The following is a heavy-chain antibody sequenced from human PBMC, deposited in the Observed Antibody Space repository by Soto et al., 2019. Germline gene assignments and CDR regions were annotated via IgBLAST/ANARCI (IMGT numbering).Heavy chain of an antibody. J-gene: IGHJ6*02. V-gene: IGHV4-30-4*01. CDR2: IYYSGST. CDR1: GGSISSGDYY. Sequence: PSETLSLTCTVSGGSISSGDYYWSWIRQPPGKGLEWIGYIYYSGSTYYNPSLKSRVTISVDTSKNQFSLKLSSVTAADTAVYYCARNLRIVGATSPGYYGMDVWGQGTTVTVSS. CDR3: ARNLRIVGATSPGYYGMDV. D-gene: IGHD1-26*01.